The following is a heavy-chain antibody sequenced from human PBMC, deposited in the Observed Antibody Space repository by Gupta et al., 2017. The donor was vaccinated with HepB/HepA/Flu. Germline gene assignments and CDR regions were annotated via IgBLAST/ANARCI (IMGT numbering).Heavy chain of an antibody. CDR1: GGSFSGYY. CDR3: ARVMYSFWFDP. CDR2: INHSGST. D-gene: IGHD2-21*01. J-gene: IGHJ5*02. V-gene: IGHV4-34*01. Sequence: QVQLQQWGAGLLKPSETLSLTCAVYGGSFSGYYWSWIRQPPGKGLEWIGEINHSGSTNYNPSLKSRVTISVDTSKNQFSLKLSSVTAADTAVYYCARVMYSFWFDPWGQGTLVTVSS.